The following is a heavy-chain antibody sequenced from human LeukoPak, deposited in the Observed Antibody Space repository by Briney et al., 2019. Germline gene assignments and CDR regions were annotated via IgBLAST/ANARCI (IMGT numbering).Heavy chain of an antibody. D-gene: IGHD2-2*01. CDR2: ISGREGST. CDR3: AKVIVGYCSSTSCLNWFDA. CDR1: GFTFSSYA. Sequence: GGSLRLSCAASGFTFSSYAMSWVRQAPGKGLEWVLSISGREGSTYYADSVKGRFTISSDNSKNTLYLQMNSLRAEDTAVYYCAKVIVGYCSSTSCLNWFDAWGQGTLVTVSS. V-gene: IGHV3-23*01. J-gene: IGHJ5*02.